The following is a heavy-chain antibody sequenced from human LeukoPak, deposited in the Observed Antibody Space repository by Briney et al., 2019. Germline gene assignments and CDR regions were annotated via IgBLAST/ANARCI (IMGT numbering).Heavy chain of an antibody. V-gene: IGHV4-39*01. J-gene: IGHJ4*02. D-gene: IGHD3-22*01. Sequence: SGTLSLTCTVSGGSISSSSYYWGWIRQPPGKGLEWIGSIYYSGSTYYNPSLKSRVTISVDTSKNQFSLKLSSVTATDTAVYYCARQGYYYDSSGYQLYYFDYWGQGTLVTVSS. CDR2: IYYSGST. CDR1: GGSISSSSYY. CDR3: ARQGYYYDSSGYQLYYFDY.